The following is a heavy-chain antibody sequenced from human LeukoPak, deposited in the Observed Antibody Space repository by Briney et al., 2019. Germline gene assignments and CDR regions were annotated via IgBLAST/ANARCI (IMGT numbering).Heavy chain of an antibody. CDR3: AREGAVEMATTFDY. CDR2: IYYSGST. Sequence: SETLSLTCTVSGGSISSSSYYWGWIRQPPGKGLEWIGSIYYSGSTYYNPSLKSRVTISVDTSENQFSLKLSSVTAADTAVYYCAREGAVEMATTFDYWGQGTLVTVSS. V-gene: IGHV4-39*07. CDR1: GGSISSSSYY. D-gene: IGHD5-24*01. J-gene: IGHJ4*02.